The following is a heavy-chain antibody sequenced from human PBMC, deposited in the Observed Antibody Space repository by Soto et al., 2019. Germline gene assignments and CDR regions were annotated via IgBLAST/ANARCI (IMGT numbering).Heavy chain of an antibody. CDR2: IRSKAYGGTT. CDR3: TRGWRELVVVITDRWRGRTQFDY. J-gene: IGHJ4*02. CDR1: GFTFGDYA. V-gene: IGHV3-49*03. Sequence: GGSLRLSCTASGFTFGDYAMSWFRQAPGKGLEWVGFIRSKAYGGTTEYAAFVKGRFTIARDDSKSIAYLQMNSLKTEDTAVYYCTRGWRELVVVITDRWRGRTQFDYWGQGTLVTVSS. D-gene: IGHD3-22*01.